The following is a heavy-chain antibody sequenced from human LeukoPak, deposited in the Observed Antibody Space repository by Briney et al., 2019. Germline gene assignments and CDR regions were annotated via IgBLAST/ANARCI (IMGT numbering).Heavy chain of an antibody. V-gene: IGHV1-8*01. CDR1: GYTFTSYD. J-gene: IGHJ4*02. CDR3: ARVEGYCSGGSCYRRPPGDY. D-gene: IGHD2-15*01. Sequence: GASVKVSCKASGYTFTSYDINGVRQATGQGLEWMGWMNPNSGNTGYAQKFQGRVTMTRNTSISTAYMELSSLRSEDTAVYCCARVEGYCSGGSCYRRPPGDYWGQGTLVTVSS. CDR2: MNPNSGNT.